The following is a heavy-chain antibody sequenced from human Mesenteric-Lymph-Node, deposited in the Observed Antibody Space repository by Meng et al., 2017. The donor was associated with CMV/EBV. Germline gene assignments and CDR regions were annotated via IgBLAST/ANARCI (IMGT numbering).Heavy chain of an antibody. V-gene: IGHV3-23*01. CDR1: GFTFSSYW. CDR2: ISGSGGST. CDR3: ARGFLEYSNYFDY. Sequence: GESLKISCAASGFTFSSYWMHWVRQAPGKGLEWVSTISGSGGSTYYADSVKGRFTISRDNSKNTLYLQMNSLRAEDTAVYYCARGFLEYSNYFDYWGQGTLVTVSS. J-gene: IGHJ4*02. D-gene: IGHD3-3*01.